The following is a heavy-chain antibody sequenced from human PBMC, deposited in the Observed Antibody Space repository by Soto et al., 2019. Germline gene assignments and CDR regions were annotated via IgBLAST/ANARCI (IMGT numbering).Heavy chain of an antibody. Sequence: EVQLLESGGGLVQPGGSPRVSCAASGFAFNIYAMSWVRQAPGKGLEWVSVISGSADSTNYADSVKGRFTISRDNSKNTVYLQMNSLRVEDTAVYYCAKDRNHYGSGSYFDYWGQGTLVTVSS. CDR1: GFAFNIYA. D-gene: IGHD3-10*01. V-gene: IGHV3-23*01. J-gene: IGHJ4*02. CDR2: ISGSADST. CDR3: AKDRNHYGSGSYFDY.